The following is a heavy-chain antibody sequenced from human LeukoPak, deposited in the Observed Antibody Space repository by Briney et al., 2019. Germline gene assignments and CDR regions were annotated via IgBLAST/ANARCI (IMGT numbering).Heavy chain of an antibody. J-gene: IGHJ6*02. Sequence: SVKVSCKASGGTFSSYAISWVRQAPGQGLEWMGRIIPILGIANYAQKFQGRVTITADKSTSTAYMELSSLRSEDTAVYYCASVDLGPLDFWSGYYHYYYGMDVWGQGTTVTVSS. D-gene: IGHD3-3*01. CDR2: IIPILGIA. CDR3: ASVDLGPLDFWSGYYHYYYGMDV. CDR1: GGTFSSYA. V-gene: IGHV1-69*04.